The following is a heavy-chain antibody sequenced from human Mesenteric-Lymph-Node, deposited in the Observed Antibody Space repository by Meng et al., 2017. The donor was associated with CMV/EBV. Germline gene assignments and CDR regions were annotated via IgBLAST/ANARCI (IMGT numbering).Heavy chain of an antibody. CDR2: INHSGSN. D-gene: IGHD3-10*01. CDR1: SFSGQY. CDR3: ARMDYYGSGSWRRNWFDP. V-gene: IGHV4-34*01. Sequence: SFSGQYWGWTRQPPGKGLEWIGEINHSGSNNYKSSLKTRVTITVDTSKNQFALKLTSVTAADTAVYYCARMDYYGSGSWRRNWFDPWGQGTLVTVSS. J-gene: IGHJ5*02.